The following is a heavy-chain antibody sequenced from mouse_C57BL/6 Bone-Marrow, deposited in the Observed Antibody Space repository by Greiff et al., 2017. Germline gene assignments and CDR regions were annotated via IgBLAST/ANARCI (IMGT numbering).Heavy chain of an antibody. CDR2: IYPRDGST. CDR1: GYTFTDHT. D-gene: IGHD2-3*01. CDR3: ARPIYDAYYRYAMDY. Sequence: QVQLQQSDAELVKPGASVKISCKVSGYTFTDHTIHWMKQRPEQGLEWIGYIYPRDGSTKYNEKFKGKATLTADKSSSTAYMQLNSLTSEDSAVYFCARPIYDAYYRYAMDYWGQGTSVTVSS. J-gene: IGHJ4*01. V-gene: IGHV1-78*01.